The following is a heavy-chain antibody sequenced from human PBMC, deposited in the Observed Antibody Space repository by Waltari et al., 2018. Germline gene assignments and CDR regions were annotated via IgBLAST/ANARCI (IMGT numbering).Heavy chain of an antibody. D-gene: IGHD2-2*01. CDR3: AIRLGVVVVPAAEGY. V-gene: IGHV3-48*03. Sequence: EVQLVESGGGLVQPGGSLRLSCAASGFTFSSYDMNWVRQAPGKGLEWVAYISSSGSTIYYADSVKGRFTISRDNAKNSLYLQMNSLRAEDTAVYYCAIRLGVVVVPAAEGYWGQGTLVTVSS. CDR1: GFTFSSYD. CDR2: ISSSGSTI. J-gene: IGHJ4*02.